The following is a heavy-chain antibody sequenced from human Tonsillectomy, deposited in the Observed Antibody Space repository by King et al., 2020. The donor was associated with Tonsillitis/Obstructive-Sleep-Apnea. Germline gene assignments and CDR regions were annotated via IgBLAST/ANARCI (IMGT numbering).Heavy chain of an antibody. D-gene: IGHD3-3*01. Sequence: VQLVESGGGLVQPGGSLRLSCAASGFTFSSYEMNWVRQAPGKGLEWVSYISSSGSTIYYADSVKGRFTISRDNAKNSLYLQMNSLRAEDTAVYYCARDLRVPSITIFGVARGPYAFDIWGQGTMVTVSS. V-gene: IGHV3-48*03. CDR1: GFTFSSYE. J-gene: IGHJ3*02. CDR2: ISSSGSTI. CDR3: ARDLRVPSITIFGVARGPYAFDI.